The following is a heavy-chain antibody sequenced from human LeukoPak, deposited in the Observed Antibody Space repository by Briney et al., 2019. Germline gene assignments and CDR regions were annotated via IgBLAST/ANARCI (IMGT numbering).Heavy chain of an antibody. CDR2: MKEDGSQE. CDR1: GLTLGDYW. J-gene: IGHJ4*02. Sequence: PGGSLRLSCAASGLTLGDYWMTSVRHAPGKGLEWVANMKEDGSQEYYVDSVKGRFNISRDNAKNSLYLQMNCLRAEDTAVYYCARDRAGYKFDYWGQGTLVTVSS. D-gene: IGHD5-18*01. V-gene: IGHV3-7*01. CDR3: ARDRAGYKFDY.